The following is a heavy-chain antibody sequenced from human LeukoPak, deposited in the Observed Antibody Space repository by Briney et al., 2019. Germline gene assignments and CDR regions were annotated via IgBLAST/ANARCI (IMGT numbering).Heavy chain of an antibody. J-gene: IGHJ4*02. D-gene: IGHD6-13*01. CDR3: AKGRLAAAGDY. Sequence: GGSLRPSCAASGFTFSDHNMNWIRQAPGKGLEWVAYISSSGTYTSYADSVKGRFTISRDNAKNSLYLQMNSLRAEDTAVHYRAKGRLAAAGDYWGQGTLVTVSS. V-gene: IGHV3-11*05. CDR2: ISSSGTYT. CDR1: GFTFSDHN.